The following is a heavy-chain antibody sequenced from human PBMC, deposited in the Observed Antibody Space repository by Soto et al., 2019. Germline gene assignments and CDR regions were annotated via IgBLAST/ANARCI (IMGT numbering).Heavy chain of an antibody. CDR2: ISTDGTEK. Sequence: GGSLRLSCAAPGFTFSSYVIHWVRQAPGKGLEWVALISTDGTEKHYPGSVRGRFTISRDNSKNTLYLQMNSLRTEDTAVYYCARDGPDGYTFDYWGQGILVTVSS. D-gene: IGHD5-12*01. V-gene: IGHV3-30*14. J-gene: IGHJ4*02. CDR3: ARDGPDGYTFDY. CDR1: GFTFSSYV.